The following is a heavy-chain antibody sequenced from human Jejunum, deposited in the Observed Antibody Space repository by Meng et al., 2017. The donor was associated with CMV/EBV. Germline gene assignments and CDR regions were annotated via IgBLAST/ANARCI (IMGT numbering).Heavy chain of an antibody. J-gene: IGHJ4*02. V-gene: IGHV7-4-1*02. Sequence: QVHSCQSGSELKPPGASVKVACRPSGYTFTSYAINWVRQAPGQGPDWMGWIDPNTGNPTYDQGFTGRFVFSLDTSVSTAYLQINSLRADDTAVYYCARDSPLDGYSLLDYWGQGTLVTVSS. CDR3: ARDSPLDGYSLLDY. D-gene: IGHD5-24*01. CDR2: IDPNTGNP. CDR1: GYTFTSYA.